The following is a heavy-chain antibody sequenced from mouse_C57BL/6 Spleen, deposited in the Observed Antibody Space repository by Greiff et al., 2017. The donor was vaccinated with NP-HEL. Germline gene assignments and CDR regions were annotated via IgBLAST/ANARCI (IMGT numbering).Heavy chain of an antibody. J-gene: IGHJ4*01. Sequence: EVHLVESGPGLVKPSQSLSLTCSVTGYSITSGYYWNWIRQFPGNKLEWMGYISYDGSNNYNPSLKNRISITRDTSKNQFFLKLNSVTTEDTATYYCARGDGYDKNYAMDYWGQGTSVTVSS. D-gene: IGHD2-2*01. V-gene: IGHV3-6*01. CDR2: ISYDGSN. CDR1: GYSITSGYY. CDR3: ARGDGYDKNYAMDY.